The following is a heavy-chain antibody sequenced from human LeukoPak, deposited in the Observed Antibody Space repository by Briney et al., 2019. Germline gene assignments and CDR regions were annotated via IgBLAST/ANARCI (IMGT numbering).Heavy chain of an antibody. V-gene: IGHV3-9*01. J-gene: IGHJ4*02. D-gene: IGHD6-19*01. Sequence: RAGESLRLSCAASGFTFDDYVVQWVRQAPGKGVEWVSGISWNSGSIEYADSVKGRFTISRDNAENSLYLQMDSLRVEDTAFYYCAKDMYSSGWLEGYYFDSWGQGTLVTVSS. CDR1: GFTFDDYV. CDR3: AKDMYSSGWLEGYYFDS. CDR2: ISWNSGSI.